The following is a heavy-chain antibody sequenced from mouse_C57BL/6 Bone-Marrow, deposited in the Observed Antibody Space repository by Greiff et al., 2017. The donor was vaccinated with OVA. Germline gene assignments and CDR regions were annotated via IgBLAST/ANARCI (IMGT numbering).Heavy chain of an antibody. J-gene: IGHJ1*03. CDR1: GYTFTSYW. CDR2: INPSNGGT. D-gene: IGHD1-1*02. Sequence: VQLQQPGTELVKPGASVKLSCKASGYTFTSYWMHWVKQRPGQGLEWIGNINPSNGGTNYNEKFKSKATLTVDKSSSPAYMQLSSLTSEDSAVYYGARSEYYAHWYFDVWGTGTTVTVSS. V-gene: IGHV1-53*01. CDR3: ARSEYYAHWYFDV.